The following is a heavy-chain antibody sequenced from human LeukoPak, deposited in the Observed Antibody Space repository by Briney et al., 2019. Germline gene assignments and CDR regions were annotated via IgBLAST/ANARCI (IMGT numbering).Heavy chain of an antibody. V-gene: IGHV3-7*01. Sequence: GGSLILSCAASGFVFRNYFMSWGRQAPGKGLDWVASIKNDGSERYYVDSVRGRYTISRDNTKNSLFLQMSSLRAEDTAVYYCATDRGWRTSGYYLYYFEYWGQGTLVTFSS. D-gene: IGHD3-3*01. CDR2: IKNDGSER. CDR1: GFVFRNYF. J-gene: IGHJ4*02. CDR3: ATDRGWRTSGYYLYYFEY.